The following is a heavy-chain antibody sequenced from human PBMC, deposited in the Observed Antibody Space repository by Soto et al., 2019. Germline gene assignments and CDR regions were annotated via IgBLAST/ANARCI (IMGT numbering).Heavy chain of an antibody. Sequence: SETLSLTCAVYGGSFSGYYWSWIRQPPGKGLEWIGEINHSGSTNYNPSLKSRVTISVDTSKNQFSLKLSSVTAADTAVYYWARGDFRLRNDYWGQGTLVTVSS. V-gene: IGHV4-34*01. CDR2: INHSGST. CDR3: ARGDFRLRNDY. CDR1: GGSFSGYY. J-gene: IGHJ4*02. D-gene: IGHD5-12*01.